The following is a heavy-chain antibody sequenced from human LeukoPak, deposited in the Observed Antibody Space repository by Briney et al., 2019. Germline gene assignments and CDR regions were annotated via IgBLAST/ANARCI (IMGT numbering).Heavy chain of an antibody. D-gene: IGHD2-15*01. V-gene: IGHV4-59*12. CDR1: GGSISSYH. Sequence: SETLSLTCTVSGGSISSYHWSWIRQPPGKGLECIGYIYYSGSTHYNPSLKSRVTISVDTSKNQFSLKLSSVTAADTAVYYCARGRRRGIVVVVAAIQPPNWFDPWGQGTLVTVSS. J-gene: IGHJ5*02. CDR2: IYYSGST. CDR3: ARGRRRGIVVVVAAIQPPNWFDP.